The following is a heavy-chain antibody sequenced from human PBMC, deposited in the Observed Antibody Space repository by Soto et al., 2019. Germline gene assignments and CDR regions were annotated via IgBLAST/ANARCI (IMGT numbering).Heavy chain of an antibody. CDR2: INHSGST. CDR1: GGSFSGYY. D-gene: IGHD3-10*01. CDR3: ARKAATFDE. J-gene: IGHJ4*02. V-gene: IGHV4-34*01. Sequence: SETLSLTCAVYGGSFSGYYWSWIRQPPGKGLEWIGEINHSGSTNYNPSLKSRVTISVDTSKNQFSLKLSSVTAADTAVYYCARKAATFDEWGQGTLVTVSS.